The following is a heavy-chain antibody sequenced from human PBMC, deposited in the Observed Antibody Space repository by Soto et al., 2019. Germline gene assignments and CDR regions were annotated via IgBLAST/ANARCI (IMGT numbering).Heavy chain of an antibody. J-gene: IGHJ6*02. CDR2: ISAYNGNT. CDR1: GYTFTSYC. V-gene: IGHV1-18*01. Sequence: GASVKVSCKASGYTFTSYCISWVRQAPGQGLEWMGWISAYNGNTNYAQKLQGRVTMTTDTSTSTAYMELRSLRSDDTAVYYCARVSGNITMVRGVIVYYYYGMDVWGQGTTVTVSS. CDR3: ARVSGNITMVRGVIVYYYYGMDV. D-gene: IGHD3-10*01.